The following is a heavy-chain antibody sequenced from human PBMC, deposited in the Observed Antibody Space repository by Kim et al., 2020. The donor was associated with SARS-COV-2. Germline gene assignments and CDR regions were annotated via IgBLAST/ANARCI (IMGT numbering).Heavy chain of an antibody. V-gene: IGHV1-69*02. Sequence: SVKVSCKASGGTFSSYTISWVRQAPGQGLEWMGRIIPILGIANYAQKFQGRVTITADKSTSTAYMELSSLRSEDTAVYYCARGSSTSYYYYGMDVWGQGTTVTVSS. D-gene: IGHD2-2*01. CDR2: IIPILGIA. CDR1: GGTFSSYT. CDR3: ARGSSTSYYYYGMDV. J-gene: IGHJ6*02.